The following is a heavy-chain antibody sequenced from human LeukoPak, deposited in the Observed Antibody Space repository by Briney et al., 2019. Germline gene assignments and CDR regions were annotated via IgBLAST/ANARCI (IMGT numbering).Heavy chain of an antibody. V-gene: IGHV7-4-1*02. CDR3: ARDMYYDFWSGPTDFDY. Sequence: ASVKVSCKASGYTFTSYAMNWVRQAPGQGLEWMGWINTNTGNPTYAQGFTGRFVFSLDTSVSTAYLRISSLKAEDTAVYYCARDMYYDFWSGPTDFDYWGQGTLVTVSS. CDR1: GYTFTSYA. D-gene: IGHD3-3*01. CDR2: INTNTGNP. J-gene: IGHJ4*02.